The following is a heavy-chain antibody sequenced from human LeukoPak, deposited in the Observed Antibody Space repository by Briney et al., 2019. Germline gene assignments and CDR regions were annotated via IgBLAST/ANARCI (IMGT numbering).Heavy chain of an antibody. J-gene: IGHJ5*02. Sequence: SSETLSLTCAVYGGSFSGYYWSWIRQPPGKGLEWIGEINHSGSTNYNPSLKSRVTISVDTSKNQFSLKLSSVTAADTAVYYCARGPPGRIYCSSTSCYQNWFDPWGQGTLVTVSS. CDR3: ARGPPGRIYCSSTSCYQNWFDP. D-gene: IGHD2-2*01. CDR1: GGSFSGYY. CDR2: INHSGST. V-gene: IGHV4-34*01.